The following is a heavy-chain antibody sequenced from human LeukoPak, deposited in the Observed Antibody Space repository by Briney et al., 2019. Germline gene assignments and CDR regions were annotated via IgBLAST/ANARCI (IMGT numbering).Heavy chain of an antibody. CDR1: GGTFSSYA. Sequence: SSVKVSCKASGGTFSSYAISWVRQAPGRGLEWMGRIIPIFGTANYAQKFQGRVTITTDESTSTAYMELSSLRSEDTAVYYCARDLGALGPLDYWGQGTLVTVSS. CDR2: IIPIFGTA. V-gene: IGHV1-69*05. CDR3: ARDLGALGPLDY. D-gene: IGHD4/OR15-4a*01. J-gene: IGHJ4*02.